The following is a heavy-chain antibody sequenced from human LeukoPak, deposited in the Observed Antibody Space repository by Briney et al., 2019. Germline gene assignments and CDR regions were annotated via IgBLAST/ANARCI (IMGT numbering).Heavy chain of an antibody. CDR1: GYTFSGYY. J-gene: IGHJ4*02. D-gene: IGHD3-16*02. V-gene: IGHV1-69*13. CDR3: ARGPHYDYVWGTYRHSYFDY. CDR2: IIPIFGTA. Sequence: SVKVSCKASGYTFSGYYMHWVRQAPGQGLEWMGGIIPIFGTANYAQKFQGRVTITADESTSTAYMELSSLRSEDTAVYYCARGPHYDYVWGTYRHSYFDYWGQGTLVTVSS.